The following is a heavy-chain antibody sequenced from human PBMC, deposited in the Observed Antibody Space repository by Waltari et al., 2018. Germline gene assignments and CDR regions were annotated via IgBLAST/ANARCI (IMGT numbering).Heavy chain of an antibody. D-gene: IGHD3-10*01. V-gene: IGHV4-59*08. CDR3: ARVKKYPGSPYFYGLDV. CDR2: FYNSANT. CDR1: GGSISSPY. J-gene: IGHJ6*02. Sequence: QVQLQESGPGLVKPSETLSLTCPVSGGSISSPYWCWIRQPPGKGLELIGYFYNSANTNYNPSLRSRVTVSADTSQNQVSLTLTSVTAADTAVYYCARVKKYPGSPYFYGLDVWGQGTTVTVSS.